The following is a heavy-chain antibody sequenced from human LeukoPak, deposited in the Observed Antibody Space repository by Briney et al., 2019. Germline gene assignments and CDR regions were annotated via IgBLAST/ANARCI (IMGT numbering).Heavy chain of an antibody. CDR3: AELGITMIGGV. Sequence: QTGGSLRLSCTASGFTFSGYGMNWVRQAPGKGLEWVSYISSSGSTIYYADSVKGRFTISRDNAKNSLYLQMNSLRAEDTAVYYCAELGITMIGGVWGKGTTVTISS. D-gene: IGHD3-10*02. V-gene: IGHV3-48*04. CDR2: ISSSGSTI. J-gene: IGHJ6*04. CDR1: GFTFSGYG.